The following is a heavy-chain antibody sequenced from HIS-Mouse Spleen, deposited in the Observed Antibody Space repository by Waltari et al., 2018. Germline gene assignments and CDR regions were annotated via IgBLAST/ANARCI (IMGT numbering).Heavy chain of an antibody. CDR1: GYSFTSYW. CDR3: ARLGYYDFWSGYYSGWFDP. V-gene: IGHV5-51*03. Sequence: EVQLVQSGAEVKKPGESLKISCKGSGYSFTSYWIGWVRQMPGKGREWMGIIYPGDSDTRYSPSFQGQVTISADKSISTAYLQWSSLKASDTAMYYCARLGYYDFWSGYYSGWFDPWGQGTLVTVSS. D-gene: IGHD3-3*01. J-gene: IGHJ5*02. CDR2: IYPGDSDT.